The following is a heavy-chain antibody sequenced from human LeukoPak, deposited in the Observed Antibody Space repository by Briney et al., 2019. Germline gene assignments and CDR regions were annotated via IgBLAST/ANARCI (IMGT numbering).Heavy chain of an antibody. CDR2: IYYSGST. V-gene: IGHV4-59*01. Sequence: SETLSLTCTVSGGSISSYYWSWIRQPPGKGLEWIGYIYYSGSTNYNPSLKSRVTISVDTSKNQFSLKLSSVTAADTALYYCARILGDFWSGYYRWFDPWGQGTLVTVSS. J-gene: IGHJ5*02. D-gene: IGHD3-3*01. CDR3: ARILGDFWSGYYRWFDP. CDR1: GGSISSYY.